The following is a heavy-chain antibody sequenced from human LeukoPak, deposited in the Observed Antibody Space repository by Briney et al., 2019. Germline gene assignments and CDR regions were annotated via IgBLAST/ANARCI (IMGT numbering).Heavy chain of an antibody. J-gene: IGHJ4*02. CDR1: GFTFSSYA. Sequence: GGSLRLSCAASGFTFSSYAMHWVRQAPGKGLEWVAVISYDGSNKYYADSVKGRFTIARDNSKNTLYLQMNSLRAEDTAVYYYARGYSGSYYPGYFDYWGQGTLVTVSS. V-gene: IGHV3-30-3*01. CDR3: ARGYSGSYYPGYFDY. D-gene: IGHD1-26*01. CDR2: ISYDGSNK.